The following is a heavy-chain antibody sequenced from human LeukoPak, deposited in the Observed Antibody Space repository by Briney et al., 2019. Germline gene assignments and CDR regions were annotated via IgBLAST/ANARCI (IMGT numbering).Heavy chain of an antibody. J-gene: IGHJ6*02. CDR3: VRGYSFGPYGMDV. Sequence: GGSLRLACSASGFPFSTYAMHWVRQAPGTGLDYVSAISDSGGSTYYADSVKGRFTISRDNSKNTLYLQMSSLRAEDTAVYFCVRGYSFGPYGMDVWGQGTTVTVSS. CDR2: ISDSGGST. V-gene: IGHV3-64D*09. CDR1: GFPFSTYA. D-gene: IGHD2-15*01.